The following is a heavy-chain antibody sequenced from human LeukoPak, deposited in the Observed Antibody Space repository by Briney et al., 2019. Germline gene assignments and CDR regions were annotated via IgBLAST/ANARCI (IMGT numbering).Heavy chain of an antibody. CDR3: ATGRLYCSSTSCPPPFDY. Sequence: ASVKVSCKVSGYTLTELSMHWVRQAPGKGLEWMGGFDPEDGETIYAQKFQGRVTMTEDTSTDTAYKELSSLRSEDTAVYYCATGRLYCSSTSCPPPFDYWGQGTLVTVSS. J-gene: IGHJ4*02. V-gene: IGHV1-24*01. CDR2: FDPEDGET. D-gene: IGHD2-2*01. CDR1: GYTLTELS.